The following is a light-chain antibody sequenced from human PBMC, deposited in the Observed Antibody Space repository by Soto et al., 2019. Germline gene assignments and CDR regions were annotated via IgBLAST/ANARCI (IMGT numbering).Light chain of an antibody. V-gene: IGKV1-17*01. Sequence: DIQMTQSPSSLSASVGDRVTITCRASQGIRNELGWYQQKPGRAPKRLIYGVSYLQSGVPSRFRGSASGTEFTLTISSLQPEDSATYYCLQRNTYPWTFGQGTKVEVK. CDR2: GVS. J-gene: IGKJ1*01. CDR3: LQRNTYPWT. CDR1: QGIRNE.